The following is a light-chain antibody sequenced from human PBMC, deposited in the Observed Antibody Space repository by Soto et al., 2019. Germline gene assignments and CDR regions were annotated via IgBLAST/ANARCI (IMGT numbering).Light chain of an antibody. CDR1: GSDIAGYNY. CDR2: EVT. J-gene: IGLJ1*01. V-gene: IGLV2-14*01. Sequence: QSALTQPASVSGSLGQSITISCTGTGSDIAGYNYISWYQQLPGKAPKLMIYEVTIRPSGISNRFSGSKSGNTASLTISGLQAEDEADYFCTSFTSTSSLYGFGTGTKLTVL. CDR3: TSFTSTSSLYG.